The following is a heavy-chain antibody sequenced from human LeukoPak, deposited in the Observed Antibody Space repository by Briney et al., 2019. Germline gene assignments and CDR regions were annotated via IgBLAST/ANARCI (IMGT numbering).Heavy chain of an antibody. J-gene: IGHJ3*02. CDR3: ARELVVTNAFDI. V-gene: IGHV3-53*01. CDR2: IYSGGST. Sequence: PGGSLRLSCAASGFTFSNYWMSWVRQAPGKGLEWVSVIYSGGSTYYADSVKGRFTISRDNSKNTLYLQMNSLRAEDTAVYYCARELVVTNAFDIWGQGTMVTVSS. D-gene: IGHD3-22*01. CDR1: GFTFSNYW.